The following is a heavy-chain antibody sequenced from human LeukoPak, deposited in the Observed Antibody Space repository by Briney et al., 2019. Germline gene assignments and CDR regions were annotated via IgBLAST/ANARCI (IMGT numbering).Heavy chain of an antibody. CDR3: ARGWELLTAFDI. V-gene: IGHV3-33*08. J-gene: IGHJ3*02. CDR2: IWYDAKNM. Sequence: GGSLRLSCAASGFTFSNYAMNWVRQAPGKGLEWVAVIWYDAKNMYYAESVKGRFTISRDNSKNTLYLQMNSLRAEDTAVYYCARGWELLTAFDIWGQGTMVTVSS. D-gene: IGHD1-7*01. CDR1: GFTFSNYA.